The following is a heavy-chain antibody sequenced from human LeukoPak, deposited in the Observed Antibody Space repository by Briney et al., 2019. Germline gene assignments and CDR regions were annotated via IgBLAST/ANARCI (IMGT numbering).Heavy chain of an antibody. CDR2: ISWNSGSI. D-gene: IGHD3-10*01. J-gene: IGHJ4*02. V-gene: IGHV3-9*01. CDR3: AKDISHGGSGSYKYFDY. Sequence: GGSLRLSCAASGFTFDDYAMHWVRQAPGKGLEWVSGISWNSGSIGYADSVKGRFTISRDNAKNSLYLQMNSLRAEDTALYYCAKDISHGGSGSYKYFDYWGQGTLVTVSS. CDR1: GFTFDDYA.